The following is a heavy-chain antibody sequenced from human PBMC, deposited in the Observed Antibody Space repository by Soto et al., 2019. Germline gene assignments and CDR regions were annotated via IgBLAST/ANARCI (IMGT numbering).Heavy chain of an antibody. Sequence: QVQLVESGGGVVQPGRSLRLSCAASGFTFSTYAMHWVRQAPGKGLEWVAVISYDGSNKYYADSVKGRFTISRDNSKNTLYLQMNSLRGEDTAVYYCARDSSADTATDPYYYYGMDVWGQGTTVTVSS. CDR2: ISYDGSNK. CDR1: GFTFSTYA. V-gene: IGHV3-30*04. J-gene: IGHJ6*02. CDR3: ARDSSADTATDPYYYYGMDV. D-gene: IGHD5-18*01.